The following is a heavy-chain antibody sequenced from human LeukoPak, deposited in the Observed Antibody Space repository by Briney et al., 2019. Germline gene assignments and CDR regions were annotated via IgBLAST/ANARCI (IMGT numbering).Heavy chain of an antibody. Sequence: GGSLRLSCAASGFTFSSYAMHWVRQAPGKGLEWVAVISYDGSNKYYADSVKGRFTISRDNSKNTLYLQMNSLRAEDTAVYYCARDPHIYGDYLPEGLDYYYYYGMDVWGQGTTVTVSS. V-gene: IGHV3-30*04. J-gene: IGHJ6*02. CDR3: ARDPHIYGDYLPEGLDYYYYYGMDV. CDR1: GFTFSSYA. CDR2: ISYDGSNK. D-gene: IGHD4-17*01.